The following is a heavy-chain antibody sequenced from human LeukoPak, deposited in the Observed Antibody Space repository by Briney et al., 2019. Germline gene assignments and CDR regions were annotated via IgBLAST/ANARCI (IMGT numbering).Heavy chain of an antibody. CDR1: EFTVSSNY. D-gene: IGHD6-13*01. Sequence: GGSLRLSCAASEFTVSSNYMSWVRQAPGKGLEWVSVIYSSGSTYYADSVKGRFTISRDNSKNTLYLQMNSLRAEDTAVYYCARGTAAGDYWGQGTLVTVSS. CDR2: IYSSGST. J-gene: IGHJ4*02. CDR3: ARGTAAGDY. V-gene: IGHV3-66*01.